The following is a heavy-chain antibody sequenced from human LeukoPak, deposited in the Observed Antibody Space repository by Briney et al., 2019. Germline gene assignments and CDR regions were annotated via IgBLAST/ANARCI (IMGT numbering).Heavy chain of an antibody. J-gene: IGHJ4*02. CDR2: IYPCDSDT. D-gene: IGHD2/OR15-2a*01. Sequence: GESLNISCKGSGYSFTTYWIGWVRQMPGKGLEWMGIIYPCDSDTRYSPPFQGQVTISADKSISTAYLQWSSLKASDTAMYYCARQGANIALDYWGQGTLVTVSS. V-gene: IGHV5-51*01. CDR3: ARQGANIALDY. CDR1: GYSFTTYW.